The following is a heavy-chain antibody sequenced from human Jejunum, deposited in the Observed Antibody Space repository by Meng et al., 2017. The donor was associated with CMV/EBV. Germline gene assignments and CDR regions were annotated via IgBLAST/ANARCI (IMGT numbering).Heavy chain of an antibody. CDR2: IYSGGST. D-gene: IGHD6-6*01. CDR1: EFTVSNNY. Sequence: EVQLVESXXXXXQXXGXXRLSGAASEFTVSNNYMSWVRQAPGKGLEWVSVIYSGGSTYYADSVKDRFTISRDTSKNTVYLQMDSLRAEDTAVYYCARGAGSSSSRRYLDYWGQGTLVTVSS. J-gene: IGHJ4*03. CDR3: ARGAGSSSSRRYLDY. V-gene: IGHV3-66*01.